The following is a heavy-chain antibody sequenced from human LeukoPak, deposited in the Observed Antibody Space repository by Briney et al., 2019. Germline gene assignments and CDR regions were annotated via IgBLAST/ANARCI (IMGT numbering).Heavy chain of an antibody. D-gene: IGHD3-22*01. CDR3: ARDPDYYDSSGYLY. CDR2: ISYDGSNK. J-gene: IGHJ4*02. V-gene: IGHV3-30-3*01. Sequence: QAGGSLRLSCAASGFTFSSYAVHWVRQAPGKGLEWVAVISYDGSNKYYADSVKGRFTISRDNSKNTLYLQMNSLRAEDTAVYYCARDPDYYDSSGYLYWGQGTLVTVSS. CDR1: GFTFSSYA.